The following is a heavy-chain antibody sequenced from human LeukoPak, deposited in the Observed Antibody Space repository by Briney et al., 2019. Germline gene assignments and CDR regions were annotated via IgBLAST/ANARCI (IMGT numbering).Heavy chain of an antibody. CDR1: GGSISSYY. V-gene: IGHV4-59*01. J-gene: IGHJ4*02. CDR3: ARGLPYYYDSSGYPFFDY. Sequence: SETLSLTCTVSGGSISSYYWSWIRQPPGKGLEWIGYIYYSGSTNYNPSLKSRVTISVDTSKNRFSLKLSSVTAADTAVYYCARGLPYYYDSSGYPFFDYWGQGTLVTVSS. D-gene: IGHD3-22*01. CDR2: IYYSGST.